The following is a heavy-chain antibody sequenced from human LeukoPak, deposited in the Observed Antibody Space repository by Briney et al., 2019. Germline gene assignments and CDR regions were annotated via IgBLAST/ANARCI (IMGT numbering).Heavy chain of an antibody. Sequence: ASVKVSCKASGYSFTSHYMHWVRQAPGQGLEWMGGIIPIFGTANYAQKFQGRVTITADESTSTAYMELSSLRSEDTAVYYCARGWYDSSGEIDYWGQGTLVTVSS. CDR2: IIPIFGTA. J-gene: IGHJ4*02. D-gene: IGHD3-22*01. CDR3: ARGWYDSSGEIDY. V-gene: IGHV1-69*13. CDR1: GYSFTSHY.